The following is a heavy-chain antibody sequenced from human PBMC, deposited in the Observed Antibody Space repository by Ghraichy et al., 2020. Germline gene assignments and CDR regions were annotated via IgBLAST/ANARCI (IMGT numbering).Heavy chain of an antibody. CDR3: AKGTTVFGVVNYWFDS. CDR2: MSGSGGSI. J-gene: IGHJ5*01. Sequence: GGSLRLSCEVSGFTFSSYAMNWVRQAPGKGLEWVSVMSGSGGSIFYADSVKGRFTISRDNSKNTLFLEMNSLRAEDTAVYYCAKGTTVFGVVNYWFDSWGQGTLVTVSS. D-gene: IGHD3-3*01. V-gene: IGHV3-23*01. CDR1: GFTFSSYA.